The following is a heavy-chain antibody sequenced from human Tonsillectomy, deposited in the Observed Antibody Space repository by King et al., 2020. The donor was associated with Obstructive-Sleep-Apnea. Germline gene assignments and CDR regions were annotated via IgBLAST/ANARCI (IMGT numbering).Heavy chain of an antibody. CDR1: GFTFDDYA. CDR3: VTSAPPMAGSTWGAFDI. V-gene: IGHV3-9*01. Sequence: VQLVESGGGLVQPDRSLRLSCAASGFTFDDYAMHWVRQAPGKGLEWVSGISWNSGHIGYADSVKGRFTISRDNAKNFLYLQMNSLRVVDTALYYCVTSAPPMAGSTWGAFDIWGQGTMVTVSS. J-gene: IGHJ3*02. D-gene: IGHD6-19*01. CDR2: ISWNSGHI.